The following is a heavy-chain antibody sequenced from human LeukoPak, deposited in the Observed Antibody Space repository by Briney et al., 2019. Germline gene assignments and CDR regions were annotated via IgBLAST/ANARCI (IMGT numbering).Heavy chain of an antibody. Sequence: ASVKVSCKASGYTFTIYGISWVRQAPGQGREWMGWISTYNGNTNYAQKLWGRVTMTTDTSASTAYMELRSLRSDDTAVYYCARGECGSYSDYFDYWGQGTLVTVSS. CDR2: ISTYNGNT. V-gene: IGHV1-18*01. J-gene: IGHJ4*02. CDR3: ARGECGSYSDYFDY. CDR1: GYTFTIYG. D-gene: IGHD1-26*01.